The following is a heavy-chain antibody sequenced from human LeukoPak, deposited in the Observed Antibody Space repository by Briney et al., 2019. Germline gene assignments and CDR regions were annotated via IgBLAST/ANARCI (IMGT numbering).Heavy chain of an antibody. Sequence: PGRSLRLSCAASGFIFEDYAMHWVRQVPGKGLEWVSHISRDSVDVAYAESVKGRFTISRDNAKNSLYLQMNSLSAEDTALYFCARDVEYSNIYFYYYIDVWGKGTTVTVSS. V-gene: IGHV3-9*01. CDR3: ARDVEYSNIYFYYYIDV. CDR1: GFIFEDYA. D-gene: IGHD6-6*01. CDR2: ISRDSVDV. J-gene: IGHJ6*03.